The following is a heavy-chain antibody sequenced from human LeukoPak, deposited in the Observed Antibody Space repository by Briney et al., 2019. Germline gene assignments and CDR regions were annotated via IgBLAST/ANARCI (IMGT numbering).Heavy chain of an antibody. D-gene: IGHD2-2*01. V-gene: IGHV3-48*04. J-gene: IGHJ4*02. CDR1: GFTFSSYS. CDR3: ARDPLGRIVVVPAAAESDY. Sequence: PGGSLRLSCAASGFTFSSYSMNWVRQAPGKGLEWVSYISSSSSTIYYADSVKGRFTISRDNAKNSLYLQMNSLRAEDTAVYYCARDPLGRIVVVPAAAESDYWGQGTLVTVSS. CDR2: ISSSSSTI.